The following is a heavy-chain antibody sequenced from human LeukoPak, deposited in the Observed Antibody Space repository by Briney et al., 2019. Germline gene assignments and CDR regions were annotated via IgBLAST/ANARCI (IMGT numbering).Heavy chain of an antibody. CDR3: ARDRGPYYYDSSGYYGY. D-gene: IGHD3-22*01. CDR1: GGTFSSYA. V-gene: IGHV1-69*05. CDR2: IIPIFGTA. J-gene: IGHJ4*02. Sequence: SVKVSCKASGGTFSSYAISWVRQAPGQGLEWVGRIIPIFGTANYAQKFQGRVTITTDESTSTAYMELSSLRSEDTAVYYCARDRGPYYYDSSGYYGYWGQGTLVTVSS.